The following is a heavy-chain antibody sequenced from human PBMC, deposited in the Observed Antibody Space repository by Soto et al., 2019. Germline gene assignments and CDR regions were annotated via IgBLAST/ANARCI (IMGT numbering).Heavy chain of an antibody. CDR3: ARAVRLVGDAFDI. J-gene: IGHJ3*02. V-gene: IGHV3-49*03. D-gene: IGHD1-1*01. Sequence: GGSLRLSCTTSGFTFDDYPMSRFRQAPGKGLEWLSYIRNKAYGETAEYAASVKGRFIISRDASTGIAFLQMNSLKTDDTAVYYCARAVRLVGDAFDIWGQGTMVTVSS. CDR1: GFTFDDYP. CDR2: IRNKAYGETA.